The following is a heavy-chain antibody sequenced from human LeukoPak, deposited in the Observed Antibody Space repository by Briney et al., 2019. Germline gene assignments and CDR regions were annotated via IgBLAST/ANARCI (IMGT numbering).Heavy chain of an antibody. CDR2: IYTSGST. V-gene: IGHV4-4*07. D-gene: IGHD5-24*01. Sequence: SETLSLTCTASGGSISSYYWSWIRQPAGKGLEWIGRIYTSGSTNYNPSLKSRVTMSVDTSKNQFSLKLSSVTAADTAVYYCAGVAHAARCATCYFDYWGQGTLVTVSS. CDR1: GGSISSYY. J-gene: IGHJ4*02. CDR3: AGVAHAARCATCYFDY.